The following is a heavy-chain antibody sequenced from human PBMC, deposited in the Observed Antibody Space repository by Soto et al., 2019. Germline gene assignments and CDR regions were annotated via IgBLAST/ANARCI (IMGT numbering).Heavy chain of an antibody. D-gene: IGHD3-16*01. V-gene: IGHV3-23*01. CDR2: ISGPSGTI. CDR3: AKGIAIYVWGGMDV. Sequence: EVQVLESGGGLVQPGGSLRLSCVASGDSGFIFDSYAMNWVRQAPGKGLEWVSGISGPSGTIYYVDSVKGRFTISRDDSRNSLYLQMDSLRAEDTAVYYCAKGIAIYVWGGMDVWGQGTTVTVSS. J-gene: IGHJ6*02. CDR1: GDSGFIFDSYA.